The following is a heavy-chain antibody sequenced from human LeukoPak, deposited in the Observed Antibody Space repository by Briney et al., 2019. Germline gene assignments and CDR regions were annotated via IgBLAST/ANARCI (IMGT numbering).Heavy chain of an antibody. D-gene: IGHD6-19*01. CDR3: ARDPYTLLAVGGLFDY. CDR2: ISYDGSNK. Sequence: GRSLRLSCAASGFTFSSYAMHWVRQAPGKGLEWVAVISYDGSNKHYADSVKGRFTISRDNSKNTLYLQMNSLRAEDTAVYYCARDPYTLLAVGGLFDYWGQGTLVTVSS. V-gene: IGHV3-30*04. CDR1: GFTFSSYA. J-gene: IGHJ4*02.